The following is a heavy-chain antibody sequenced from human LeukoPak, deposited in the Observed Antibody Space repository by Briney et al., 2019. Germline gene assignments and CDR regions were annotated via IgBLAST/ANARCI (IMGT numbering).Heavy chain of an antibody. CDR2: IYYSGST. D-gene: IGHD3-3*01. J-gene: IGHJ6*02. CDR1: GGSISSRGYY. V-gene: IGHV4-31*03. CDR3: ARSPQIFGVAIFRQYGMYV. Sequence: PSQTLSLTCSVSGGSISSRGYYWSWIRQHPGKGLEWIGYIYYSGSTYYNPSLKSRVTISVDTSKNQFSLKLSSVTAADTAVYYCARSPQIFGVAIFRQYGMYVWGQGTTVTVSS.